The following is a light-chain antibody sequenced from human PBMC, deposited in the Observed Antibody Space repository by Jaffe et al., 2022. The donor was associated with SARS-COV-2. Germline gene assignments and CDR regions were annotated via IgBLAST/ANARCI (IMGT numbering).Light chain of an antibody. CDR1: SSNIGSTD. CDR3: TAWDDSLDGWV. V-gene: IGLV1-44*01. CDR2: SNS. J-gene: IGLJ3*02. Sequence: QSVLTQPPSASGTPGQRVTISCFGSSSNIGSTDVNWYQQLPGTAPKLLIYSNSLRPSGVPDRFSGSKSGTSGFLVISGLQSEDEADYSCTAWDDSLDGWVFGGGTKLTVL.